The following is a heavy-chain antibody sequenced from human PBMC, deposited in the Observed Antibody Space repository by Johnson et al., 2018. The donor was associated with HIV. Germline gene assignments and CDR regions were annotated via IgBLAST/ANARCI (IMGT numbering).Heavy chain of an antibody. D-gene: IGHD3-22*01. CDR1: GFTFSTYA. Sequence: VQLVESGGGVVQPGRSLRLSCAASGFTFSTYAMHWVRQAPGKGLEYVSAISNNGGDTYYTNSVEGRLTISRDNSKNTLYLQMGSLGAEDTAVYYCAIPYYYDSGVYHWGQGTMVTVSS. CDR2: ISNNGGDT. V-gene: IGHV3-64*01. J-gene: IGHJ3*01. CDR3: AIPYYYDSGVYH.